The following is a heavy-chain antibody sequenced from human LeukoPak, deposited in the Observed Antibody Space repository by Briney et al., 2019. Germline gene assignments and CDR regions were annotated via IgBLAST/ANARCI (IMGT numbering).Heavy chain of an antibody. Sequence: GGSLRLSCAASGFTFSTYTMSWVRQAPGKGLEWVSVISGSGGITYYADSVKGRFTISRDNSKNTLYLQMNSLRAEDTAVYYCAKVGITMVRGVIDYWGQGTLVTVSS. CDR1: GFTFSTYT. CDR2: ISGSGGIT. J-gene: IGHJ4*02. V-gene: IGHV3-23*01. D-gene: IGHD3-10*01. CDR3: AKVGITMVRGVIDY.